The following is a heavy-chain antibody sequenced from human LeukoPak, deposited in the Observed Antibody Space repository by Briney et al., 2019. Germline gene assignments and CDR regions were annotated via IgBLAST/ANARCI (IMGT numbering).Heavy chain of an antibody. J-gene: IGHJ2*01. CDR2: MNPNSGNT. CDR3: ARPADGIGYTGYFDF. Sequence: ASVTVSCKASGYTFTIYDINWVPQATGQGLEWMGWMNPNSGNTGYAQKLQGRVTITRNTSISTAYMERSSLRSEDTAVYYCARPADGIGYTGYFDFWAGGPGSLSPQ. V-gene: IGHV1-8*03. CDR1: GYTFTIYD. D-gene: IGHD3-22*01.